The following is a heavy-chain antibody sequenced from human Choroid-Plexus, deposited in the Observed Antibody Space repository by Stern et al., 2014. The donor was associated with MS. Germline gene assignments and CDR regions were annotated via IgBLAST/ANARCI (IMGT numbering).Heavy chain of an antibody. D-gene: IGHD2/OR15-2a*01. Sequence: VQLLESGGGVVQPGRPLRLSCVASGFTFGSWAMHWVRQAPAKGLGWVAGVSYDGSNKYYADSVKGRFTISRDNSQNTLYMQMSSLRPEDTAVYYCAKDRQYLTYFFDHWGQGSLVTVSS. CDR1: GFTFGSWA. CDR3: AKDRQYLTYFFDH. J-gene: IGHJ5*02. CDR2: VSYDGSNK. V-gene: IGHV3-30*18.